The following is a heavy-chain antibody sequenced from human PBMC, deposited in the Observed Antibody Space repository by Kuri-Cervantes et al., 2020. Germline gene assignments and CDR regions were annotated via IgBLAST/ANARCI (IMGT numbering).Heavy chain of an antibody. Sequence: ETLSLTCAASGFTFSSYWMSWVRQAPGKGLEWVANIKQDGSEKYYVDSVKGRFTISRDNAKNSLYLQMNSLRAEDTAVYYCARVKGYYDFWSGHPGWFDPWGQGTLVTVSS. V-gene: IGHV3-7*01. CDR3: ARVKGYYDFWSGHPGWFDP. CDR2: IKQDGSEK. J-gene: IGHJ5*02. D-gene: IGHD3-3*01. CDR1: GFTFSSYW.